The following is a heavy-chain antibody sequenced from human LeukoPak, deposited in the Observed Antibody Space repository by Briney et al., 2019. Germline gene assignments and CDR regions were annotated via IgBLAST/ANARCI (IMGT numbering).Heavy chain of an antibody. J-gene: IGHJ5*02. CDR1: GITFSSYS. V-gene: IGHV3-21*01. Sequence: GGSLRLSCAASGITFSSYSMNWVRQAPGRGLEWVSCISSSSSYIYYADSVKGRFTISRDNAKNSLYLQMNSLRAEDTAVYYCARGLNWKYGWFDPWGQGTLVTVSS. CDR2: ISSSSSYI. CDR3: ARGLNWKYGWFDP. D-gene: IGHD1-7*01.